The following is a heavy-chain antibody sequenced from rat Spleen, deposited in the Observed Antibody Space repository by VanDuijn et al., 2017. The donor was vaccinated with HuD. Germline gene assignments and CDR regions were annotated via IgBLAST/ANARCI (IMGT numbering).Heavy chain of an antibody. J-gene: IGHJ1*01. D-gene: IGHD1-1*01. CDR3: AKDKTVASYWYFDF. CDR1: GFTFSNSG. V-gene: IGHV5-19*01. Sequence: EVQLVESGGALVQPGRSLKLSCAASGFTFSNSGMHWIRQTPTKGLEWVASISPSGGNTYSRDSVKGRFTISRDNAKSTLYLQMDSLRSEDTATYYCAKDKTVASYWYFDFWGPGTMVTVSS. CDR2: ISPSGGNT.